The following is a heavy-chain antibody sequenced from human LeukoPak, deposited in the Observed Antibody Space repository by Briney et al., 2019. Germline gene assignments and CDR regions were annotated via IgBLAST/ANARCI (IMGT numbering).Heavy chain of an antibody. CDR1: GFTFSSFA. D-gene: IGHD3-10*01. CDR2: ISSSGSTI. V-gene: IGHV3-48*03. Sequence: GGSLRLSCAASGFTFSSFAMSWVRQAPGRGLEWVSYISSSGSTIYYADSVKGRFTISRDNAKNSLYLQMNSLRVEDTAVYYCASEVYGSGSSWGQGTLVTVSS. J-gene: IGHJ4*02. CDR3: ASEVYGSGSS.